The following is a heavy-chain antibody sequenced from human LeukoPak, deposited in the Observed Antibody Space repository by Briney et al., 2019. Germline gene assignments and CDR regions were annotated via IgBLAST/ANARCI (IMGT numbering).Heavy chain of an antibody. Sequence: SETLSLTCTVSGGSISSSSYYWGWIRQPPGKGLEWIGEINHSGSTNYNPSLKSRVTISVDTSKNQFSLKLSSVTAADTAVYYCARGGGFWSGYYSHFDYWGQGTLVTVSS. V-gene: IGHV4-39*07. J-gene: IGHJ4*02. CDR2: INHSGST. D-gene: IGHD3-3*01. CDR3: ARGGGFWSGYYSHFDY. CDR1: GGSISSSSYY.